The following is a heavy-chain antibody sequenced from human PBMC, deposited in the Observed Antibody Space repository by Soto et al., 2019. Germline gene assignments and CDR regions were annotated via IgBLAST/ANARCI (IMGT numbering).Heavy chain of an antibody. V-gene: IGHV3-23*01. D-gene: IGHD4-17*01. CDR1: GFTFTSYA. CDR3: AKDTTSPTVSSDFDY. J-gene: IGHJ4*02. CDR2: ISGSGGST. Sequence: PGGSLRLSCAASGFTFTSYAMSWVRQAPGKGLEWASAISGSGGSTYYAGSVKGRFTISRDNSKNTLYLQMNSLRAGDTAVYYCAKDTTSPTVSSDFDYWGQGTLVTVSS.